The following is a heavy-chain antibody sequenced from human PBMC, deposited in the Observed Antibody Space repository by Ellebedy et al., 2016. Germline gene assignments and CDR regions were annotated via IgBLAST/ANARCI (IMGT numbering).Heavy chain of an antibody. J-gene: IGHJ3*02. Sequence: SETLSLTXTVSGGSISSHNWSWIWQPPAKGLERIGYIYYSGSTNYNPSLKSRVTISVDTSKNQFSLKLSSVTAADTAVYYCASLGDSSGYWDQGRNAFDIWGQGTMVTVSS. CDR2: IYYSGST. CDR1: GGSISSHN. V-gene: IGHV4-59*11. D-gene: IGHD3-22*01. CDR3: ASLGDSSGYWDQGRNAFDI.